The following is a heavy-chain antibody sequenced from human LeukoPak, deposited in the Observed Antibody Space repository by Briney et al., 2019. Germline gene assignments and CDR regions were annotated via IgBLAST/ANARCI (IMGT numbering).Heavy chain of an antibody. D-gene: IGHD3-22*01. J-gene: IGHJ4*02. CDR2: ISGSGGST. CDR1: GFTFSSYA. Sequence: VGSLRLSCAASGFTFSSYATSWVRQAPGKGLEWVSAISGSGGSTYYADSVKGRFTISRDNSKNTLYLQMNSLRAEDTAVYYCAKGPGFIPYYYDSSGFTLDYWGQGTLVTVSS. V-gene: IGHV3-23*01. CDR3: AKGPGFIPYYYDSSGFTLDY.